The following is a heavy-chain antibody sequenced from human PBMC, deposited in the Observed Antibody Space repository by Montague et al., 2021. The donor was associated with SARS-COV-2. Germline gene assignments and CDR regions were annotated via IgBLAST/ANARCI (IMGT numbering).Heavy chain of an antibody. CDR3: ARDRRGMAMAGRAYYYYSMAV. Sequence: TLSPTCSVSGASISSANDYWTWIRQPAGKGLEWIGHISTSGSSSYNPSLKSRVTIILDTSKQQFSLELTSVTAADTAVYYCARDRRGMAMAGRAYYYYSMAVWGKGTTVTVSS. CDR2: ISTSGSS. CDR1: GASISSANDY. J-gene: IGHJ6*03. D-gene: IGHD6-19*01. V-gene: IGHV4-61*09.